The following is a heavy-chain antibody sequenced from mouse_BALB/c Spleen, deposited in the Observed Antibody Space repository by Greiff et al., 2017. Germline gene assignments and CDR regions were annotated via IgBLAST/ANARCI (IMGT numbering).Heavy chain of an antibody. D-gene: IGHD2-10*02. CDR2: IDPENGNT. Sequence: EVQLQQSGAELVRPGALVKLSCKASGFNIKDYYMHWVKQRPEQGLEWIGWIDPENGNTIYDPKFQGKASITADTSSNTAYLQLSSLTSEDTAVYYCATGYGNPGGYAMDYWGQGTSVTVSS. V-gene: IGHV14-1*02. CDR1: GFNIKDYY. CDR3: ATGYGNPGGYAMDY. J-gene: IGHJ4*01.